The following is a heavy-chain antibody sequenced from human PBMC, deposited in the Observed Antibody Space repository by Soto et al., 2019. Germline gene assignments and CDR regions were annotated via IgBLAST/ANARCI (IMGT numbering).Heavy chain of an antibody. CDR3: ARVFYYYEGGHLDY. Sequence: SGPTLVNPTHTLTLTCTFSGFSLSTSGMCVSWIRQPPGKALEWLALIDWDDDKYYSTSLKPRLTISKDTSKNQVVLTMTNMDPVDTATYYCARVFYYYEGGHLDYWGQGTLVTVSS. J-gene: IGHJ4*02. CDR2: IDWDDDK. V-gene: IGHV2-70*01. D-gene: IGHD3-22*01. CDR1: GFSLSTSGMC.